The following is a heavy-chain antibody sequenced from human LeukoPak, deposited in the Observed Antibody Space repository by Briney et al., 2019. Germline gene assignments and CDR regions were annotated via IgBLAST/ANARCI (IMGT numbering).Heavy chain of an antibody. V-gene: IGHV3-7*01. Sequence: GGSLRLSCAASGLTFSSYWMSWVRQAPGKGLEWVANIKQDGSEKYYVDSVKGRFTISRDNAKNSLYLQMNSLRAEDTAVYYCASQIAVGTDYWGQGTLVTVSS. CDR3: ASQIAVGTDY. J-gene: IGHJ4*02. CDR2: IKQDGSEK. D-gene: IGHD6-19*01. CDR1: GLTFSSYW.